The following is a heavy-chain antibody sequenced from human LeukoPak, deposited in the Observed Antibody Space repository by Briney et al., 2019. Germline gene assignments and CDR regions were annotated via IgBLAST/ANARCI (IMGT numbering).Heavy chain of an antibody. D-gene: IGHD3-22*01. V-gene: IGHV1-18*01. Sequence: ASVKVSCKASGYTFTSYGISWVRQAPGQGLEWMGWISAYNGNTNYAQKLQGRVTMTTDTSTSTAYMELRSLRSDDTAVYYCARDRGGYYDSSGYYEGYWGQGTLVTVSS. J-gene: IGHJ4*02. CDR3: ARDRGGYYDSSGYYEGY. CDR1: GYTFTSYG. CDR2: ISAYNGNT.